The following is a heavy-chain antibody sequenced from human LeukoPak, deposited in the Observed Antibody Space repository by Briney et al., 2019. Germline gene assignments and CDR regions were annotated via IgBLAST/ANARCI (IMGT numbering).Heavy chain of an antibody. CDR3: ARNEDYSDSTGYYSTFYLDS. V-gene: IGHV3-7*01. CDR1: GFSFGIYW. CDR2: MNEDGSEK. D-gene: IGHD3-22*01. J-gene: IGHJ4*02. Sequence: GGSLRLSCEGTGFSFGIYWMSWVRQAPGKGLEWVANMNEDGSEKYYVDSVKGRFTISRDNGKNALYLQMKSLRAEDTAVYYCARNEDYSDSTGYYSTFYLDSWGQGTLVTVSS.